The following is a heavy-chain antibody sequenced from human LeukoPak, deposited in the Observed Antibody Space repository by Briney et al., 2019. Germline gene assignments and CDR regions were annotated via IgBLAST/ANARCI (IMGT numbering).Heavy chain of an antibody. CDR2: IRSKANSYAT. CDR1: GFTFSGSA. CDR3: TRSGDQRNYYYGMDV. J-gene: IGHJ6*02. V-gene: IGHV3-73*01. D-gene: IGHD4-17*01. Sequence: GRSLRLSCAASGFTFSGSAMHWVRQASGKGLEWVGRIRSKANSYATAYAASVKGRFTISRDDSKNTAYLQMNSLKTEDTAVYYCTRSGDQRNYYYGMDVWGQGTTVTVSS.